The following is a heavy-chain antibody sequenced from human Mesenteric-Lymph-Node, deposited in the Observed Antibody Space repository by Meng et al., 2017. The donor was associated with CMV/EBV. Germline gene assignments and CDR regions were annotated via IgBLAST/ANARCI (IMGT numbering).Heavy chain of an antibody. J-gene: IGHJ4*02. CDR1: GFAFSNYD. V-gene: IGHV3-13*01. CDR2: LGTAGDT. D-gene: IGHD3-10*01. CDR3: AKTMVRGVILGIDY. Sequence: GESLKISCAASGFAFSNYDMHWVRQASGKGLEWVSTLGTAGDTYYLDSVKGRFTISRDNAKNSLYLQVNSLRAADTAVYYCAKTMVRGVILGIDYWGQGTLVTVSS.